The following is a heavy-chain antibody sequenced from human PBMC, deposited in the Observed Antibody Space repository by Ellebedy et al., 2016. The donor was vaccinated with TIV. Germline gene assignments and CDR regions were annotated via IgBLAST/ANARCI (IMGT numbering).Heavy chain of an antibody. CDR1: GFIFSNYG. CDR3: ARDRKLLCQLDY. V-gene: IGHV3-30*03. Sequence: GESLKISXATSGFIFSNYGMHWVRQAPGKGLEWVAVISYDGSNKYYADSVKGRFTISRDNSKNTLYLQMNSLRAEDTAVYYCARDRKLLCQLDYWGQGTLVTVSS. J-gene: IGHJ4*02. D-gene: IGHD2-2*01. CDR2: ISYDGSNK.